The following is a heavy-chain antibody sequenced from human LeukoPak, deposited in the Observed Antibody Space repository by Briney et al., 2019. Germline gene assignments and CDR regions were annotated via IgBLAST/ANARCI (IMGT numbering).Heavy chain of an antibody. V-gene: IGHV3-30*04. CDR3: ARERLRLGEYYMDV. CDR1: GFTFSRYA. J-gene: IGHJ6*03. Sequence: PGGSLRLSCAASGFTFSRYAMHWVRQAPGKGLEWVAVISYDGSNKYYVDSVKGRFTISRDNSKNTLYLQMNSLRVEDTAVYYCARERLRLGEYYMDVWGKGTTVTISS. CDR2: ISYDGSNK. D-gene: IGHD3-16*01.